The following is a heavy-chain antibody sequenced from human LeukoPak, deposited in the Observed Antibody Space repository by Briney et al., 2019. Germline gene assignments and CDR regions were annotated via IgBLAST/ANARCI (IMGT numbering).Heavy chain of an antibody. V-gene: IGHV1-69*01. CDR3: ARPQCCIDDAFDI. Sequence: SVKVSCXASGGTFSIYAISWVRQAHGQGLEWMARIIPIFGTANYAQKFQGRVTITADESTSTAYMELSSLRSEDTAVYYCARPQCCIDDAFDIWGQGTMVTVSS. CDR1: GGTFSIYA. D-gene: IGHD2-8*02. J-gene: IGHJ3*02. CDR2: IIPIFGTA.